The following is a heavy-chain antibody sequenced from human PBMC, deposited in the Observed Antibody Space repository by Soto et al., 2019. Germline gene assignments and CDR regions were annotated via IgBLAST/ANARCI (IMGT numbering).Heavy chain of an antibody. CDR2: IDPSDSYT. J-gene: IGHJ6*02. CDR3: ARLSAAAPYYYYYYGMDV. D-gene: IGHD6-13*01. CDR1: GYSFTSYW. Sequence: PGESLKISCKGSGYSFTSYWISWVRQMPGKGLEWMGRIDPSDSYTNYSPSFQGHVTISADKAISTAYLQWSSLKASDTAMYYCARLSAAAPYYYYYYGMDVWGQGTTVTVSS. V-gene: IGHV5-10-1*01.